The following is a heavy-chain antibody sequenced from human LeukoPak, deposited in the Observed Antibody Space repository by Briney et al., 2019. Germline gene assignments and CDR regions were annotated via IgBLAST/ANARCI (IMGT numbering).Heavy chain of an antibody. CDR2: TYYRSKWYN. Sequence: SQTLSLTCAISGDSVSSNSAAWNWIRQSPSRGLEWLGRTYYRSKWYNDCAVSVKSRITINPDTSKNQFSLQLNSVTPEDTAVYYCARGSDYYDSSGYHGGYFDYWGQGTLVTVSS. D-gene: IGHD3-22*01. J-gene: IGHJ4*02. CDR3: ARGSDYYDSSGYHGGYFDY. V-gene: IGHV6-1*01. CDR1: GDSVSSNSAA.